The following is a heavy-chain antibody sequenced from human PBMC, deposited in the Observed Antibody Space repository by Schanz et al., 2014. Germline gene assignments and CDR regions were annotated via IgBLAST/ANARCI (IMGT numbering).Heavy chain of an antibody. Sequence: QLVQSGAEVKKPGASMKVSCLASGYSFTEYFLHWVRQAPGQGLEWMGWINPDSGGTNYAQKFQGRVTMTRDMSINTAYMELSRLRSDDSAVYYCASDFWSGYSHYYYGLDVWGQGTTVTVSS. J-gene: IGHJ6*02. CDR3: ASDFWSGYSHYYYGLDV. CDR2: INPDSGGT. D-gene: IGHD3-3*01. V-gene: IGHV1-2*02. CDR1: GYSFTEYF.